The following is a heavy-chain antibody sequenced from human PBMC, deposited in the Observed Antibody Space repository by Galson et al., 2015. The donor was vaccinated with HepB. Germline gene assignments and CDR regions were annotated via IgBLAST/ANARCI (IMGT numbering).Heavy chain of an antibody. CDR2: ISSSSSTI. D-gene: IGHD6-13*01. CDR1: GFTFSSYS. CDR3: ARVPAQQLVQPGDYYGMDV. V-gene: IGHV3-48*01. J-gene: IGHJ6*02. Sequence: SLRLSCAASGFTFSSYSMNWVRQAPGKGLEWVSYISSSSSTIYYADSVKGRFTISRDNAKNSLYLQMNSLRAEDTAVYYCARVPAQQLVQPGDYYGMDVWGQGTTVTVSS.